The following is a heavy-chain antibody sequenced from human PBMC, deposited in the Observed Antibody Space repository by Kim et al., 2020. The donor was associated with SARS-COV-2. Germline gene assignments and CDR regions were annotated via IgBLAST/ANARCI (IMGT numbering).Heavy chain of an antibody. CDR2: IDPSTGGT. CDR3: GRGEWSGVLHY. V-gene: IGHV1-46*01. D-gene: IGHD3-3*01. J-gene: IGHJ4*02. Sequence: ASVKVSCKASGYTFTTFYIHWVRQAPGQGPESMGGIDPSTGGTTSAQRFQGRLTMTRDTSTKTVYMELRSLIIEDTAIYYCGRGEWSGVLHYWGQGTLVT. CDR1: GYTFTTFY.